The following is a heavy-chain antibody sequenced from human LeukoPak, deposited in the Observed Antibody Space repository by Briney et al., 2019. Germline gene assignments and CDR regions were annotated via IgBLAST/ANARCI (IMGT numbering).Heavy chain of an antibody. J-gene: IGHJ5*02. CDR2: IIPIFGTA. V-gene: IGHV1-69*13. CDR1: GGTFNSYA. Sequence: GASVKVSCKASGGTFNSYAISWVRQAPGQGLEWMGGIIPIFGTANYAQKFQGRVTITADESTSTAYMELSSLRSEDTAVYYCARVNIYCSGGSCYISGWFDPWGQGTLVTVSS. D-gene: IGHD2-15*01. CDR3: ARVNIYCSGGSCYISGWFDP.